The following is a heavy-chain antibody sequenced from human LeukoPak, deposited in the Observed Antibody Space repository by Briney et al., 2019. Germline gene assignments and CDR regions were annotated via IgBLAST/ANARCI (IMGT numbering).Heavy chain of an antibody. CDR3: ARGRMWFGELSGPYNWFDP. Sequence: SETLSLTCTVSGGSISSYYWSWIRQPPGKGLEWIGYIYYSGSTNYNPSLKSRVTISVDTSKNQFSLKLSSVTAADTAVYYCARGRMWFGELSGPYNWFDPWGQGTLVTVSS. V-gene: IGHV4-59*12. J-gene: IGHJ5*02. CDR1: GGSISSYY. D-gene: IGHD3-10*01. CDR2: IYYSGST.